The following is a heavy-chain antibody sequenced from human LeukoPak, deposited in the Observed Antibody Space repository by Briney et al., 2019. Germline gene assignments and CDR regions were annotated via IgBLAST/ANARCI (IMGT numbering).Heavy chain of an antibody. CDR3: ATRNAMDYDFWSGPTDY. CDR2: INPSGAST. V-gene: IGHV1-46*01. Sequence: GASVKVSCKASEYTFTSYYMHWVRQAPGQGLEWMAIINPSGASTNYAQKFQGRVTMTRDTSTSKVYMELSSLRSEDTAVYYCATRNAMDYDFWSGPTDYWGQGTLVTVSS. D-gene: IGHD3-3*01. J-gene: IGHJ4*02. CDR1: EYTFTSYY.